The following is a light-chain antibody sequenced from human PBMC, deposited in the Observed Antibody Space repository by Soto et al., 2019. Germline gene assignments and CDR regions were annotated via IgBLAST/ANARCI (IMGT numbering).Light chain of an antibody. J-gene: IGLJ2*01. CDR2: EVS. V-gene: IGLV2-14*01. CDR3: SSHTSRSTLVV. CDR1: SSDVGGYNQ. Sequence: QSALTQPASVSGSPGQSITISCTGTSSDVGGYNQFSWYQQQSGKAPKLIIDEVSSLPSGVSNRFSGSKSGNTASLTISGLQAEDEADYYCSSHTSRSTLVVFGGGTTLTVL.